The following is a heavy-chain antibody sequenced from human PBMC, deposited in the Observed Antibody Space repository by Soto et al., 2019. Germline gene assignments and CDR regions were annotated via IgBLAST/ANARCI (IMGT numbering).Heavy chain of an antibody. CDR2: IYYIGST. Sequence: SDTLSLTCTVSGGSISSGGYSWSWLRQPPGKALEWIGYIYYIGSTYHNPSLKSRVALSVDRSKNQFSLNLTSVTAADTAVYYCARDLGYSSSWNNWFDPWGQGIPVTVSS. CDR3: ARDLGYSSSWNNWFDP. J-gene: IGHJ5*02. D-gene: IGHD6-13*01. CDR1: GGSISSGGYS. V-gene: IGHV4-30-2*01.